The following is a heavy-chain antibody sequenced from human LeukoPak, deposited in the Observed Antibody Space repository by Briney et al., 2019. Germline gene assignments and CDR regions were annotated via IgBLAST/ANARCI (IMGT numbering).Heavy chain of an antibody. CDR2: INSDGSST. CDR1: GFTFSSYW. D-gene: IGHD3-10*01. J-gene: IGHJ4*02. Sequence: PGGSLRLSCAASGFTFSSYWMHWVRQAPGKGLVWVSRINSDGSSTNYADSVKGRLTISRDNAKNTLYLHMNSLRAEDTAVYYCSKGVGSLDYWGQGTLVTVSS. CDR3: SKGVGSLDY. V-gene: IGHV3-74*01.